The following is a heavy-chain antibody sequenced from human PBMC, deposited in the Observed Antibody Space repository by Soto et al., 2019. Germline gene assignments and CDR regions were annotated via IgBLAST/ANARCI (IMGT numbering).Heavy chain of an antibody. V-gene: IGHV4-30-4*01. CDR3: ARAANYYDGSGQGHDAFDI. CDR2: IYYSGST. Sequence: QVQLQESGPGLVKPSQTLSLTCTVSGGSISSGDYYWSLIRQPPGKGLEWIGYIYYSGSTYYNPSLKSRVTISVDTSKNHFSVKLSSVTAADTAVYYCARAANYYDGSGQGHDAFDIWGQGKMVNVSS. CDR1: GGSISSGDYY. J-gene: IGHJ3*02. D-gene: IGHD3-22*01.